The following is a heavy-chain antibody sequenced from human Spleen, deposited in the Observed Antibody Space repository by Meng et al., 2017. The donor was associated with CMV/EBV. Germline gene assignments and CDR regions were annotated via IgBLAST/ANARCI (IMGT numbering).Heavy chain of an antibody. CDR2: ISSSSSTI. CDR3: ARDGVESSIFGVVIIHFDY. Sequence: GGSLRLSCAASGFTFSRYSVNWVRQAPGKGLEWVSYISSSSSTIYYADSVKGRFTISRDNAKNSLYLQMNSLRAEDTAVYYCARDGVESSIFGVVIIHFDYWGQGTLVTVSS. V-gene: IGHV3-48*04. CDR1: GFTFSRYS. D-gene: IGHD3-3*01. J-gene: IGHJ4*02.